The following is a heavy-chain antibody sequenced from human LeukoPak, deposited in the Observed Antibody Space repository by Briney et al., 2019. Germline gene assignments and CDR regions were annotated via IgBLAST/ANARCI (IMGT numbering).Heavy chain of an antibody. J-gene: IGHJ6*03. CDR1: GGTFSSYA. CDR3: ARDRGFGEFESYYYYMDV. D-gene: IGHD3-10*01. Sequence: SVKVSCKASGGTFSSYAISWVRQAPGQGLEWMGGIIPIFGTANYAQKFQGRVTITADESTSTAYMELSSLRSEDTAVYYCARDRGFGEFESYYYYMDVWGKGTTVTISS. CDR2: IIPIFGTA. V-gene: IGHV1-69*13.